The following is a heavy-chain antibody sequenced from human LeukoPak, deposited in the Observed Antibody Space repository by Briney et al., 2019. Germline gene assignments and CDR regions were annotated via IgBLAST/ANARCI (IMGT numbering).Heavy chain of an antibody. CDR3: TTDRDSSSNGDH. CDR2: IKSKTDGGTT. CDR1: GFTFSNAW. Sequence: GGSLRLSCAASGFTFSNAWMSWVRQAPGKGLEWVGRIKSKTDGGTTDYAAPVKGRFTISRDDSKNTLYLQMNSLKTEDTAVYYCTTDRDSSSNGDHWGQGTQVTVSS. V-gene: IGHV3-15*01. D-gene: IGHD6-6*01. J-gene: IGHJ4*02.